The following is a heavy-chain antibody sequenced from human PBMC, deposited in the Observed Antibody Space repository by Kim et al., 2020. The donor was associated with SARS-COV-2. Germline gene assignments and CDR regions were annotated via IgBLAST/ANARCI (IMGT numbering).Heavy chain of an antibody. V-gene: IGHV4-39*01. CDR3: ARLSRTLKRWLQSYRS. CDR2: IYYSGST. CDR1: GGSISSSSYY. D-gene: IGHD5-12*01. Sequence: SETLSLTCTVSGGSISSSSYYWGWIRQPPGKGLEWIGSIYYSGSTYYNPSLKSRVTISVDTSKNQFSLKLSSVTAADTAVYYCARLSRTLKRWLQSYRSWGQGTLVTVSS. J-gene: IGHJ5*02.